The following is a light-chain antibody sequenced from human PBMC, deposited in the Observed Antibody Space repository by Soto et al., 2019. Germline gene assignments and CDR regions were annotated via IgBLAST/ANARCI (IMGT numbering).Light chain of an antibody. CDR2: GNS. J-gene: IGLJ3*02. Sequence: QSVLTQPPSVSGAPGQRVTISCTGSSSNIGAGYDVHWYQQLPGTAPKLLIYGNSNRPSGVPDRFSGSKSGTSASLAITGLQAEDEADYYCAAWDDSLSGIWVFGGGTKLTVL. V-gene: IGLV1-40*01. CDR1: SSNIGAGYD. CDR3: AAWDDSLSGIWV.